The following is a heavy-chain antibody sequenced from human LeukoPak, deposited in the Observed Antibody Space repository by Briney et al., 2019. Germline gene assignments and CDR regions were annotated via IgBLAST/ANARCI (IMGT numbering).Heavy chain of an antibody. V-gene: IGHV4-34*01. Sequence: SETLSLTCAVYGGSFSGYYWSWIRQPPGKGLEWIGEINHSGSTNYNPSLKSRVTISVDTSKNQFSLKLSSVTAADAAVYYCARVRCSGGSCYRYYYYYMDVWGKGTTVTVSS. CDR1: GGSFSGYY. CDR2: INHSGST. CDR3: ARVRCSGGSCYRYYYYYMDV. D-gene: IGHD2-15*01. J-gene: IGHJ6*03.